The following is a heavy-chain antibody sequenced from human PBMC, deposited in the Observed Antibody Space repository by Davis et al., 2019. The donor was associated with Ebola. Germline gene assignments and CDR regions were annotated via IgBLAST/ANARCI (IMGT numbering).Heavy chain of an antibody. CDR3: ARGWLRSKFDY. Sequence: HSQTLSLTCAISGDSVSSGGWNWIRQSPSRGLEWLGRTYYYRSKWYIDYAESVKGRIIINPDTSKNQLSLQVNSVTPEDTAVYYCARGWLRSKFDYWGQGTLVTVSS. V-gene: IGHV6-1*01. CDR2: TYYYRSKWYI. J-gene: IGHJ4*02. D-gene: IGHD5-12*01. CDR1: GDSVSSGG.